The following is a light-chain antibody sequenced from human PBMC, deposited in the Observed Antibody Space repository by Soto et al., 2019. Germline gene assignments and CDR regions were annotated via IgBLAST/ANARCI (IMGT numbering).Light chain of an antibody. CDR3: QQYNNWPLT. Sequence: EIVMTQSPATLSVSPGERATLSCRASPSVSSNLAWYQQKPGQAPRLLIYGASTRATGIPARFSGRGSWTEFTLTISSLQSEDFAVYYCQQYNNWPLTFGGGTKVEIK. J-gene: IGKJ4*01. CDR1: PSVSSN. CDR2: GAS. V-gene: IGKV3-15*01.